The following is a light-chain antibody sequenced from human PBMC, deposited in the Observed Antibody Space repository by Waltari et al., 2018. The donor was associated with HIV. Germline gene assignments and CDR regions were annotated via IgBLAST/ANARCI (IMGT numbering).Light chain of an antibody. CDR1: QGIGSS. J-gene: IGKJ1*01. CDR3: QQLKNYPRT. CDR2: SAS. V-gene: IGKV1-9*01. Sequence: DIQLTQSQSFVSASVGDRITVICRASQGIGSSLDWYQQKTGRAPKLLIYSASTLQSGVPSRFSGSGGGTEFTLTIDGLQAEDFATYYCQQLKNYPRTFGQGTKVEIK.